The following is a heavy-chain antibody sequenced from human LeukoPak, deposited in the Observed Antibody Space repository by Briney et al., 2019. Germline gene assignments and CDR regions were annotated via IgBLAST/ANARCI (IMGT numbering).Heavy chain of an antibody. D-gene: IGHD3-16*02. CDR2: ISAYNGNT. CDR1: GYTFTSYG. CDR3: ARDRENYDYVWGSYRYFDY. J-gene: IGHJ4*02. V-gene: IGHV1-18*01. Sequence: GASVKVSCKASGYTFTSYGISWVRQAPGQGLEWMGWISAYNGNTNYALKLQGRVTMTTDTSTSTAYMELRSLRSDDTAVYYCARDRENYDYVWGSYRYFDYWGQGTLVTVSS.